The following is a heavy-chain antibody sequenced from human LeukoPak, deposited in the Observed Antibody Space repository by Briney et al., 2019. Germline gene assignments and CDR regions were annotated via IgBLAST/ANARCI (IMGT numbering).Heavy chain of an antibody. CDR1: GGSISSYY. CDR3: ARDKTTLSWFDP. CDR2: IYTSGST. J-gene: IGHJ5*02. D-gene: IGHD1-7*01. Sequence: SETLSLTCTLSGGSISSYYWSWIRQPAGKGLEWIGRIYTSGSTNYNPSLKSRVTISVDKSKNQFSLKLSSVTAADTAVYYCARDKTTLSWFDPWGQGTLVTVSS. V-gene: IGHV4-4*07.